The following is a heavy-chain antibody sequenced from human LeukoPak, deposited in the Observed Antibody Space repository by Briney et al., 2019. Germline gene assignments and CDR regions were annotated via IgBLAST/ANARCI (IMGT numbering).Heavy chain of an antibody. J-gene: IGHJ5*02. CDR3: ARQGRVEYNWFDP. D-gene: IGHD5-24*01. Sequence: SETLSLTCTVSGGSISSYYWGWIRQPPGKGLEWIGSIYHSGSTYYNPSLKSRVTISVDTSKNQFSLKLSSVTAADTAVYYCARQGRVEYNWFDPWGQGTLVTVSS. V-gene: IGHV4-38-2*02. CDR1: GGSISSYY. CDR2: IYHSGST.